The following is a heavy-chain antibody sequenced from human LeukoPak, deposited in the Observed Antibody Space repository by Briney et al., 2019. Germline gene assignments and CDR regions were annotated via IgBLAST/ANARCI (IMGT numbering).Heavy chain of an antibody. V-gene: IGHV4-39*07. CDR3: ARRRGWYGFFDY. CDR1: GGSISSSSYY. Sequence: SETLPLTCTVSGGSISSSSYYWSWIRQPPGKGLEWIGEINHSGSTNYNPSLKSRVTISVDTSKNQFSLKLSSVTAADTAVYYCARRRGWYGFFDYWGQGTLVTVSS. CDR2: INHSGST. D-gene: IGHD6-19*01. J-gene: IGHJ4*02.